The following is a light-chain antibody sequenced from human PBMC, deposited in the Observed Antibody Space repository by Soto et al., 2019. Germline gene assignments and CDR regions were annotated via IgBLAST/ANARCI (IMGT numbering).Light chain of an antibody. J-gene: IGKJ1*01. CDR2: GAS. CDR1: QSITSSY. V-gene: IGKV3-20*01. CDR3: HQYGSSPST. Sequence: VLTQSPATLSLSPGERATLSCRASQSITSSYLAWYQQKPGQAPRLLIYGASYRATGIPDRFSGSGSGTDFTLTISRLEPEDFAVYYCHQYGSSPSTFGQGTKVDIK.